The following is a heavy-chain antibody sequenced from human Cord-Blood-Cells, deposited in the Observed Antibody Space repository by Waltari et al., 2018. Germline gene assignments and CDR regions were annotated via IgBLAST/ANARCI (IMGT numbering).Heavy chain of an antibody. CDR3: ASRFDGGSYYFAFDI. V-gene: IGHV4-34*01. D-gene: IGHD1-26*01. J-gene: IGHJ3*02. CDR1: GGSFSGYY. CDR2: INHSGST. Sequence: QVQLQQWGAGLLKPSETLSLTCAVYGGSFSGYYWSWIRQPPGKGLEWIGEINHSGSTNDNPSLKSRVTISVDTSKNQFSLKRSSVTAADTAVYYCASRFDGGSYYFAFDIWGQGTMVTVSS.